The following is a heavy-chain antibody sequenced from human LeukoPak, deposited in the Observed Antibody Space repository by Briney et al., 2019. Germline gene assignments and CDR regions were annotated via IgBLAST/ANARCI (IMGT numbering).Heavy chain of an antibody. CDR1: GSTFSSYW. Sequence: GGSLRLSXAASGSTFSSYWMSWVRQAPGKGLEWVANIKQDGSEKYYVDSVKGRFTISRDNAKNSLYLQMNSLRAEDTAVYYCAREDGSGWAFDYWGQGTLVTVSS. CDR2: IKQDGSEK. J-gene: IGHJ4*02. V-gene: IGHV3-7*01. D-gene: IGHD6-19*01. CDR3: AREDGSGWAFDY.